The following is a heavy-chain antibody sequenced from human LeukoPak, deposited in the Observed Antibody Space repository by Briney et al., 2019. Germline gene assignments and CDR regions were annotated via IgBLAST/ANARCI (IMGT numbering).Heavy chain of an antibody. CDR2: MNPNSGNT. D-gene: IGHD3-10*01. J-gene: IGHJ4*02. CDR3: ARDRLYYGSGDH. V-gene: IGHV1-8*01. Sequence: GASVKVSCKASGYTFTSYDINWVRQATGQGLEWMGWMNPNSGNTGYAQKFQGRVTMTRNTSISTAYMELRSLRSDDTAVYYCARDRLYYGSGDHWGQGTLVTVSS. CDR1: GYTFTSYD.